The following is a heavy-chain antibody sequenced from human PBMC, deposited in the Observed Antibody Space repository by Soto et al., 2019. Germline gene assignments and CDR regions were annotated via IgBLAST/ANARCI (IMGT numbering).Heavy chain of an antibody. J-gene: IGHJ4*02. D-gene: IGHD3-22*01. CDR2: ISAYNGNT. V-gene: IGHV1-18*01. CDR3: ARDGEGSYYDSSGYYPTIDY. CDR1: GYTFTSYG. Sequence: QVQLVQSGAEVKKPGASVKVSCKASGYTFTSYGISWVRQAPGQGLEWMGWISAYNGNTNYAQKLQGSDTMTTDTSTSTAYMELRSLRSDDTAVYYCARDGEGSYYDSSGYYPTIDYWGQGTLVTVSS.